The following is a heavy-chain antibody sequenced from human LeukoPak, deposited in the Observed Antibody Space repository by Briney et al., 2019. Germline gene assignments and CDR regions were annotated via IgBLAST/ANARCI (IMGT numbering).Heavy chain of an antibody. CDR1: GFTFSSYA. CDR2: ISGSGGST. J-gene: IGHJ1*01. D-gene: IGHD4-23*01. V-gene: IGHV3-23*01. Sequence: PGGSLRLSCAASGFTFSSYAMSWVRQVSGKGLEWVSVISGSGGSTYYADSVKGRFTISRDNSKNTLYLQMKSLRAEDTAVYYCAKEIYGGSTGGRFQHWGQGTLVTVSS. CDR3: AKEIYGGSTGGRFQH.